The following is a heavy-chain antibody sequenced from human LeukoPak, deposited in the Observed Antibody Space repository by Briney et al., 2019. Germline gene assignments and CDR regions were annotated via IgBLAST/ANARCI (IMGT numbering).Heavy chain of an antibody. J-gene: IGHJ4*02. CDR1: GFTFSSYS. V-gene: IGHV3-21*01. CDR2: ISSSSSYI. CDR3: ARDSSLYFDY. Sequence: GGSLRLSCAASGFTFSSYSMTWVRQAPGKGLEWVSSISSSSSYIYYADSVKGRFTISRDNAKNSLYLQMNSLRAEDTAVYYCARDSSLYFDYWGQGTLDTVSS. D-gene: IGHD6-19*01.